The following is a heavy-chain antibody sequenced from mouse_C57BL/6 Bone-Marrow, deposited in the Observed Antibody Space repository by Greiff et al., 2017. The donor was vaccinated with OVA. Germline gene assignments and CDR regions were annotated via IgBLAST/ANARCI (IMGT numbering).Heavy chain of an antibody. Sequence: VKLMQPGAELVKPGASVKLSCKASGYTFTSYWMHWVKQRPGQGLEWIGMIHPNSGSTNYNEKFKSKATLTVDKSSSTAYMQLSSLTSEDSAVYYCAGGNLAWFAYWGQGTLVTVSA. CDR3: AGGNLAWFAY. D-gene: IGHD2-1*01. J-gene: IGHJ3*01. CDR1: GYTFTSYW. V-gene: IGHV1-64*01. CDR2: IHPNSGST.